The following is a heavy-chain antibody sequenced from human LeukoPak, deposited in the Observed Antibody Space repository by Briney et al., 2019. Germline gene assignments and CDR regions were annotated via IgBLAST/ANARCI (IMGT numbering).Heavy chain of an antibody. J-gene: IGHJ4*02. Sequence: ASVKVSCKASGYTFASYHINWVRQATGQGLEWMGWMNPNSANTDYAQKFQGRVTMTRNTSTSTAYMELSSLRSEDTAVYYCARVGYCSGGSCLADWGQGTLVTVSS. CDR2: MNPNSANT. D-gene: IGHD2-15*01. CDR1: GYTFASYH. CDR3: ARVGYCSGGSCLAD. V-gene: IGHV1-8*01.